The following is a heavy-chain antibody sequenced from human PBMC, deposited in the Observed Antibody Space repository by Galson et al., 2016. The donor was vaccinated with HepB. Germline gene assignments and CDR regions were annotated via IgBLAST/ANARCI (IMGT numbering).Heavy chain of an antibody. CDR2: IIPTFDST. D-gene: IGHD2-21*01. CDR1: GGSFRADV. Sequence: SVKVSCKASGGSFRADVFSWVRQAPGQGLEWMGGIIPTFDSTTYAQKSQGRVTLTADESTTTVYMELRSLRSDDTAVYYCARGLREDPPDQWGQGTLVIVSS. CDR3: ARGLREDPPDQ. V-gene: IGHV1-69*13. J-gene: IGHJ5*02.